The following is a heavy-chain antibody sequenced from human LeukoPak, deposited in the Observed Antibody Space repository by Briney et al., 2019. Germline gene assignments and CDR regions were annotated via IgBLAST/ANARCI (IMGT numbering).Heavy chain of an antibody. CDR2: INPSGGST. D-gene: IGHD6-6*01. Sequence: AASVKVSCKASGYTFTSYYMHWVRQAPGQGLEWMGIINPSGGSTSYAQKFQGRVTMARDTSTSTVYMELSSLRSEDTAVYYCARVHRIAARPGWFDPWGQGTLVTVSS. CDR3: ARVHRIAARPGWFDP. CDR1: GYTFTSYY. J-gene: IGHJ5*02. V-gene: IGHV1-46*01.